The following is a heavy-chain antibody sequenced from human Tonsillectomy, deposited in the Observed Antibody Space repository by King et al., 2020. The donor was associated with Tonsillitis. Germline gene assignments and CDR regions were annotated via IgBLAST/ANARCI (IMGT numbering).Heavy chain of an antibody. CDR2: IYHSGST. CDR3: ARVGYYCGSEALDY. V-gene: IGHV4-38-2*01. CDR1: GYSISTGYY. J-gene: IGHJ4*02. Sequence: VQLQESGPGLVKPSETLSLTCAVSGYSISTGYYWGWIRQPPGKGLEWIGSIYHSGSTSYNPSLKSRVTISVNTSKNQFSLKLSSVTAADTAVYYCARVGYYCGSEALDYWGQGTLVTVSS. D-gene: IGHD3-10*01.